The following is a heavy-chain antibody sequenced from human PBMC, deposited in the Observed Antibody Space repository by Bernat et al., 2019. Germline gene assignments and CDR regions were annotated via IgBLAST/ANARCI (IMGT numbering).Heavy chain of an antibody. CDR1: GFTFSSYG. CDR3: ARGGGIAAYYYYGMDV. J-gene: IGHJ6*02. D-gene: IGHD6-6*01. CDR2: IWYDGSNK. V-gene: IGHV3-33*08. Sequence: QVQLVESGGGVVQPGRSLRLSCAASGFTFSSYGMHWVRQAPGKGLGWVAVIWYDGSNKYYADSVKSRFTISRDNSKNTLYLRMNSVRAEDTAVYYSARGGGIAAYYYYGMDVWGQGTTVTVSS.